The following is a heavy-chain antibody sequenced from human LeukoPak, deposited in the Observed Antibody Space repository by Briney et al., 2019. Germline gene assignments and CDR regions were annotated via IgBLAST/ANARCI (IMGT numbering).Heavy chain of an antibody. J-gene: IGHJ6*02. V-gene: IGHV3-30*18. CDR2: ISYEGSNK. CDR1: GFTFSSYG. Sequence: GRSLRLTCAASGFTFSSYGMHWVRQAPGKGLEWVAVISYEGSNKYYADSVKGRFTISRDNSKSTLYLQMNSLRGEDTAVYYCAKDQGMDVWGQGTTVTVSS. CDR3: AKDQGMDV.